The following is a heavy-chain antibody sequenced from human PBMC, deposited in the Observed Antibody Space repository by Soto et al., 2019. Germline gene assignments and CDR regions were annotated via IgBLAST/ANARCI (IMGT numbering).Heavy chain of an antibody. CDR2: IHHNGGT. J-gene: IGHJ4*02. V-gene: IGHV4-34*01. CDR3: ARGYGEERPTSDF. D-gene: IGHD3-10*01. Sequence: QVQLQQWGAGLLKPSETLSLTCTVYGGSFSRYHWNWIRQAPGKGLEWIGEIHHNGGTNYSPSLEGRVTISVDTSKNEFSLKLRSVTAADTAVYYCARGYGEERPTSDFWGQGTLVTVSS. CDR1: GGSFSRYH.